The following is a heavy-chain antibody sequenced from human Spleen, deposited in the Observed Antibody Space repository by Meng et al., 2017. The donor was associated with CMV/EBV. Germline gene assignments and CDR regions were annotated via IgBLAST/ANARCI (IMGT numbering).Heavy chain of an antibody. D-gene: IGHD3-3*01. CDR1: GYTFTEYY. CDR2: INPNSGGT. J-gene: IGHJ4*02. CDR3: ARVFLNYDFWSGFHFDY. V-gene: IGHV1-2*02. Sequence: ASVQVSCKTSGYTFTEYYIHWVRQAPGQGLEWMGWINPNSGGTNYAQKFQGRVTMTRDTSISTAYMELSRLRSDDTAVYYCARVFLNYDFWSGFHFDYWGQGTLVTVSS.